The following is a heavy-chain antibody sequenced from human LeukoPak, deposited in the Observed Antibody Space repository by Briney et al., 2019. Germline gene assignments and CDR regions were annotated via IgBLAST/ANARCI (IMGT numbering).Heavy chain of an antibody. D-gene: IGHD1-26*01. V-gene: IGHV3-7*01. J-gene: IGHJ3*02. CDR2: IKDDGREK. Sequence: PGGSLRLSCAASGFIFSNYWMTWVRQAPGKGLEWVANIKDDGREKHYVDSVQGRFTISRDNAKNSVYLQMNSLRVEDTDVYYCARDVGASAPDAFDIWGQGTMVTVSS. CDR3: ARDVGASAPDAFDI. CDR1: GFIFSNYW.